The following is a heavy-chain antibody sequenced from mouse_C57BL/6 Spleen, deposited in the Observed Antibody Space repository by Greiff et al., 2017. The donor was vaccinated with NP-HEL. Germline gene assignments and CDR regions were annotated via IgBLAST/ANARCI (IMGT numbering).Heavy chain of an antibody. CDR1: GYTFTSYG. J-gene: IGHJ4*01. CDR2: IYPRSGNT. V-gene: IGHV1-81*01. Sequence: VQLVESGAELARPGASVKLSCKASGYTFTSYGISWVKQRTGQGLEWIGEIYPRSGNTYYNEKFKGKATLTADKSSSTAYMELRSLTSEDSAVYFCAREANYSNYYAMDYWGQGTSVTVSS. D-gene: IGHD2-5*01. CDR3: AREANYSNYYAMDY.